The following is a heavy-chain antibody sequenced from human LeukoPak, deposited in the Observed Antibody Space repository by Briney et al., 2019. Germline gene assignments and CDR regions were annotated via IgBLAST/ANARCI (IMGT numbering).Heavy chain of an antibody. Sequence: AGGSLRLSCSASGFTFSSYWMHWVRQAPGKGLVWVSRIDSDGSSTSYADSVKGRFNISRDNAKNTLYLQVNSLRAEDTAVYHCAREARYGMDVWGQGTTVTVSS. V-gene: IGHV3-74*01. CDR1: GFTFSSYW. CDR2: IDSDGSST. CDR3: AREARYGMDV. J-gene: IGHJ6*02.